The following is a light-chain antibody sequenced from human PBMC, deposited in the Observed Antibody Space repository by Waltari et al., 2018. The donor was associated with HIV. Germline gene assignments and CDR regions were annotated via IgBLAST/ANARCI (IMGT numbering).Light chain of an antibody. CDR2: DIN. V-gene: IGLV1-40*01. CDR3: QSYDSSLNVI. J-gene: IGLJ2*01. Sequence: QSVLTQPPSVSGAPGQRVTISCTGSNSNIGAGYGVHWYQHLPGAAPNLRLYDINKRPSGVPDRFSGSKSGTSASLAITGLQVEDEGDYFCQSYDSSLNVIFGGGTKLTVL. CDR1: NSNIGAGYG.